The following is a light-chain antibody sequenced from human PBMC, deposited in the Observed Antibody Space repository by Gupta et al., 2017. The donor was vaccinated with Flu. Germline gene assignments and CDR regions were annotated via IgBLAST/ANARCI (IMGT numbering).Light chain of an antibody. CDR1: QSISSY. J-gene: IGKJ5*01. CDR2: APS. CDR3: QQSYSTPFIT. Sequence: DIQMTQSPSSLSASVGDRVTITCRASQSISSYLNWYQQKPGKAPKLLIYAPSSLQSGVPSRFSGSGSGTDFTLTISSLQPEDFATYYCQQSYSTPFITFGQGTRLEIK. V-gene: IGKV1-39*01.